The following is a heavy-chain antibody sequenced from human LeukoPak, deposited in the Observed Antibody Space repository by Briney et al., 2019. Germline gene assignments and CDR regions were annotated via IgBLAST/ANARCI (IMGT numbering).Heavy chain of an antibody. J-gene: IGHJ4*02. D-gene: IGHD3-10*01. CDR3: ASCRVGSYSTGIDY. Sequence: GASLRPSCAASGFTFSSYCMSWVRQAPGKGLEWVANIKQDGSEKYYVDSVKGRFTISRDNTTNSLYQQMNSLRAEDVVVYYCASCRVGSYSTGIDYWGQGTLVTVSS. V-gene: IGHV3-7*02. CDR1: GFTFSSYC. CDR2: IKQDGSEK.